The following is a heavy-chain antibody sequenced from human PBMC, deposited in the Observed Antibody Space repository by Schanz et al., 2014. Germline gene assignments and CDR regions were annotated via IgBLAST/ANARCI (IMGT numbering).Heavy chain of an antibody. CDR2: IIPILDKT. Sequence: QVQLVQSGAEVMKPGSSVKVSCKASGGTFSSSTLTWVRQAPGQGLEWMGRIIPILDKTNYAQKFQGRVTMTADKSTSTVYMEVSGLRSEDTAVYYCAKVDRTRYYAMDVWGQGTTVNVSS. CDR3: AKVDRTRYYAMDV. J-gene: IGHJ6*02. CDR1: GGTFSSST. D-gene: IGHD3-9*01. V-gene: IGHV1-69*08.